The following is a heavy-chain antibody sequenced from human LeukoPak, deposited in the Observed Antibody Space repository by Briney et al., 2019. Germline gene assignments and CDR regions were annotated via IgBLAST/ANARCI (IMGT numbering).Heavy chain of an antibody. V-gene: IGHV3-23*01. CDR1: GFTFSSYA. CDR2: ISGSGGST. CDR3: AKDQVAYCGGDCSYFDY. J-gene: IGHJ4*02. Sequence: GGSLRLSCAAFGFTFSSYAMSWVRQAPGKGLEWVSAISGSGGSTYYADSVKGRFTISRDNSKNTLYLQMNSLRAEDTAVYYCAKDQVAYCGGDCSYFDYWGQGTLVTVSS. D-gene: IGHD2-21*02.